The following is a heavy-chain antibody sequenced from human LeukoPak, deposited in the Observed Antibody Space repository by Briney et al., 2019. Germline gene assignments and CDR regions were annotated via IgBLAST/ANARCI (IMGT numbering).Heavy chain of an antibody. V-gene: IGHV3-21*01. Sequence: PRGSLRLSCAASGFTFSSYSMNWVRQAPGKGREWVSSIGSSSEYAYYADSVKGRFTISRDNPKNSLYLQMNSLRAEDTALYYCARVGGYTYGYAFDYWGQGTLVTVSS. CDR1: GFTFSSYS. CDR3: ARVGGYTYGYAFDY. J-gene: IGHJ4*02. CDR2: IGSSSEYA. D-gene: IGHD5-18*01.